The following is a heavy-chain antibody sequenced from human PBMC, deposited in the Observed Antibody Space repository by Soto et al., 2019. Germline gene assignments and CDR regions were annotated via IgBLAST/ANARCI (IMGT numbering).Heavy chain of an antibody. Sequence: GESLKISCRGSGYNFTSCCIGWVRQMPGKGLEWMGIIHPGDSDTRYGPSFQGQVTISADKSMSTAYLQWSSLKASDTAMYYCARQIPRLQSFDYWGQGTLVTVSS. CDR1: GYNFTSCC. CDR2: IHPGDSDT. D-gene: IGHD4-4*01. V-gene: IGHV5-51*01. CDR3: ARQIPRLQSFDY. J-gene: IGHJ4*02.